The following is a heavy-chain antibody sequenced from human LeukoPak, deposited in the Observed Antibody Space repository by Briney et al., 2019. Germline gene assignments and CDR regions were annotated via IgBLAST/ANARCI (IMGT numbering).Heavy chain of an antibody. CDR1: GYTFTGYY. Sequence: ASVKVSCKASGYTFTGYYMHWVRQAPGQGLEWMGWINPNSGGTNYAQKFQGRVTMTRDTSISTAYMELSRLRSDDTAVYYCARGSLWFGESYYFDYWGQGTLVTVSS. CDR2: INPNSGGT. V-gene: IGHV1-2*02. D-gene: IGHD3-10*01. CDR3: ARGSLWFGESYYFDY. J-gene: IGHJ4*02.